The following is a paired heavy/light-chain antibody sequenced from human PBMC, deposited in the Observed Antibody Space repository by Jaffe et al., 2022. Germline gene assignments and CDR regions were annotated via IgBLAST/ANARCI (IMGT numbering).Heavy chain of an antibody. Sequence: QVQLVQSGAEVKKPGSSVKVSCKASGGTFSSYAISWVRQAPGQGLEWMGGIIPIFGTANYAQKFQGRVTITADESTSTAYMELSSLRSEDTAVYYCARYPRGPYDILTGYRYAFDIWGQGTMVTVSS. CDR2: IIPIFGTA. J-gene: IGHJ3*02. CDR3: ARYPRGPYDILTGYRYAFDI. CDR1: GGTFSSYA. D-gene: IGHD3-9*01. V-gene: IGHV1-69*01.
Light chain of an antibody. V-gene: IGKV1-33*01. CDR3: QQYDNLLIT. J-gene: IGKJ5*01. CDR2: DAS. CDR1: QDISNY. Sequence: DIQMTQSPSSLSASVGDRVTITCQASQDISNYLNWYQQKPGKAPKLLIYDASNLETGVPSRFSGSGSGTDFTFTISSLQPEDIATYYCQQYDNLLITFGQGTRLEIK.